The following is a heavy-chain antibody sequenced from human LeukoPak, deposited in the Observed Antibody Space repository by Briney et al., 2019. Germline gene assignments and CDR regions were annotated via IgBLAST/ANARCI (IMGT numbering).Heavy chain of an antibody. J-gene: IGHJ6*03. V-gene: IGHV5-51*01. CDR3: ARHLAGYSYGTGPLYYYMDV. Sequence: GESLKISCKGSGYSFTTYWIGWVRQMPGKGLEWMGIIYLGDSDTRYSPSFQGQVTISADKSISTAYLQWSSLKASDTAMYYCARHLAGYSYGTGPLYYYMDVWGKGTTVTVSS. CDR2: IYLGDSDT. CDR1: GYSFTTYW. D-gene: IGHD5-18*01.